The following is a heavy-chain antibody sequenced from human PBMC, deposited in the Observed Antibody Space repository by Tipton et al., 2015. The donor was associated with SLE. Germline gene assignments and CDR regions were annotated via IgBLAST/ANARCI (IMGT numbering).Heavy chain of an antibody. CDR1: GDSISSGSYY. V-gene: IGHV4-39*07. CDR2: MYFSGNT. CDR3: ARDPKY. J-gene: IGHJ4*02. Sequence: LRLSCTVSGDSISSGSYYWDWIRQAPGKGLEWIGSMYFSGNTYYNPFLRSRVTISADTSKNQFSLKLTSVTAADTAVYYCARDPKYWGQGTLVIVSS.